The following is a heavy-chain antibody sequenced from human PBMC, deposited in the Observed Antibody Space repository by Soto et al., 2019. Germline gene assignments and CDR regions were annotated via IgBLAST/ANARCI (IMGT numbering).Heavy chain of an antibody. CDR1: GGSISSYY. J-gene: IGHJ2*01. V-gene: IGHV4-59*01. CDR2: IYYSGST. Sequence: ASETLSLTCTVSGGSISSYYWSWIRQPPGKGLEWIGYIYYSGSTNYNPSLKSRVTISVDTSKNQFSLKLSSVTAADTAVYYCARGVGLLIGDWYFDLWGRGTLVTVSS. D-gene: IGHD2-8*01. CDR3: ARGVGLLIGDWYFDL.